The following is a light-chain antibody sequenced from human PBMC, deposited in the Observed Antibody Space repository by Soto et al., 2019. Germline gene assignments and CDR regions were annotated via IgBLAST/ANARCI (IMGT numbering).Light chain of an antibody. CDR2: GVL. CDR3: QDFAYPEWT. V-gene: IGKV3-20*01. CDR1: QSSSSQY. J-gene: IGKJ1*01. Sequence: VLTQSPDTLSLSPGDRATLSCRASQSSSSQYLAWYQQRPGQPPRLLIYGVLIRANGIPDRFSGSGFGSDFTLTISRLEPEDFAVYYCQDFAYPEWTFGQGTKVDIK.